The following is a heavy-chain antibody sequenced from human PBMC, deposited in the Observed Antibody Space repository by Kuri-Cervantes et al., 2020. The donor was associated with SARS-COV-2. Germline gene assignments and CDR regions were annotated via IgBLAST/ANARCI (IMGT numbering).Heavy chain of an antibody. CDR3: ARYSYGSGSYYNSYYFDY. D-gene: IGHD3-10*01. J-gene: IGHJ4*02. CDR2: INHSGST. V-gene: IGHV4-34*01. Sequence: SETLSLTCAVYGGSFSGYYWSWIRQPPGKGLEWIGEINHSGSTNYNPSLKSRVTISVDTSKNQFSLKLSSATAADTAVYYCARYSYGSGSYYNSYYFDYWGQGTLVTVSS. CDR1: GGSFSGYY.